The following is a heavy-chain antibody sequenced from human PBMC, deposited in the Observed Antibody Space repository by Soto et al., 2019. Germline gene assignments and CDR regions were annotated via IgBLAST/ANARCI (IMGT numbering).Heavy chain of an antibody. Sequence: PVASLKISGKGSGYSFTSYWIGWVRQMPGKGLEWMGIIYPGDSDTRYSPSFQGQVTISADKSISTAYLQWSSLKASDTAMYYCARGSALFVVVPAAQFDYWGQGTLVTVSS. V-gene: IGHV5-51*01. CDR3: ARGSALFVVVPAAQFDY. CDR1: GYSFTSYW. D-gene: IGHD2-2*01. J-gene: IGHJ4*02. CDR2: IYPGDSDT.